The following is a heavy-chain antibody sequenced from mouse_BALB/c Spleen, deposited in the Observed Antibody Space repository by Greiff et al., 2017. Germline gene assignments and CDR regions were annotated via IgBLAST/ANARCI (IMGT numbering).Heavy chain of an antibody. CDR1: GYTFTSYW. D-gene: IGHD1-1*01. CDR3: ARERDYGYWYFDV. J-gene: IGHJ1*01. CDR2: INPSTGYT. V-gene: IGHV1-7*01. Sequence: VKLMESGAELAKPGASVKMSCKASGYTFTSYWMHWVKQRPGQGLEWIGYINPSTGYTEYNQKFKDKATLTADKSSSTAYMQLSSLTSEDSAVYYCARERDYGYWYFDVWGAGTTVTVSS.